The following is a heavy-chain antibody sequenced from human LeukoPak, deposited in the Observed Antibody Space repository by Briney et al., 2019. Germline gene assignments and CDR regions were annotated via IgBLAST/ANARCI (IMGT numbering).Heavy chain of an antibody. Sequence: GGSLRLSCAASGFTVSNNYMSWVRQAPGKGLEWVSVIYSGGSTYYADSVKGRFTSSRDNSKNTMYFQMNSLRAEDTAVYYCARDIGGWADYWGQGTLVTVSS. CDR2: IYSGGST. CDR3: ARDIGGWADY. D-gene: IGHD3-16*01. J-gene: IGHJ4*02. CDR1: GFTVSNNY. V-gene: IGHV3-53*01.